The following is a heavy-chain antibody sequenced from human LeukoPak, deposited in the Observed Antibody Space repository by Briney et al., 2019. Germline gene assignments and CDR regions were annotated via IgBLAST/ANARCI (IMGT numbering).Heavy chain of an antibody. CDR2: ISYDGSNK. V-gene: IGHV3-30*14. D-gene: IGHD2-15*01. J-gene: IGHJ6*02. CDR3: ARDGRSRGRYYYGMDV. Sequence: QPGGSLRLSCAASGFTFSSYAMHWVRQAPGKGLEWVAVISYDGSNKYYADSVKGRFTISRDNSKNTLYLQMSSLRAEDTAVYYCARDGRSRGRYYYGMDVWGQGTTVTVSS. CDR1: GFTFSSYA.